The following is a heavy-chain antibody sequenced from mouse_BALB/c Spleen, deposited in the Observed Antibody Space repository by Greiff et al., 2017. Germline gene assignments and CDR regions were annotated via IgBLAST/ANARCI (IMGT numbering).Heavy chain of an antibody. CDR3: AREGFYGNYPYAMDY. D-gene: IGHD2-1*01. J-gene: IGHJ4*01. Sequence: DVQLVESGGGLVQPGGSRKLSCAASGFTFSSFGMHWVRQAPEKGLEWVAYISSGSSTIYYADTVKGRFTISRDNPKNTLFLQMTSLRSEDTAMYYCAREGFYGNYPYAMDYWGQGTSVTVSS. CDR1: GFTFSSFG. CDR2: ISSGSSTI. V-gene: IGHV5-17*02.